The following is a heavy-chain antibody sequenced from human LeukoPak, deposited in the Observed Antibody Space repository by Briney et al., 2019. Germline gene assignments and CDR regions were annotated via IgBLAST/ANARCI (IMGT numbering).Heavy chain of an antibody. V-gene: IGHV3-23*01. CDR2: ISGSGGST. D-gene: IGHD5-12*01. CDR3: AKDQGYSGYDSVNWFDP. J-gene: IGHJ5*02. Sequence: GSLRLSCAASGFTFSSYSMNWVRQAPGKGLEWVSAISGSGGSTYYADSVKGRFTISRDNSKNTLYLQMNSLRAEDTAVYYCAKDQGYSGYDSVNWFDPWGQGTLVTVSS. CDR1: GFTFSSYS.